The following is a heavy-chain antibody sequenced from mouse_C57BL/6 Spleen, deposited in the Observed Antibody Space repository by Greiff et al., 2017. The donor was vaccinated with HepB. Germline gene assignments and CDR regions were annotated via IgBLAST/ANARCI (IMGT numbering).Heavy chain of an antibody. CDR3: ARGSLNSYFDY. V-gene: IGHV1-80*01. CDR2: IYPGDGDT. Sequence: QVHVKQSGAELVKPGASVKISCKASGYAFSSYWMNWVKQRPGKGLEWIGQIYPGDGDTNYNGKFKGKATLTADKSSSTAYMQLSSLTSEDSAVYFCARGSLNSYFDYWGQGTTLTVSS. CDR1: GYAFSSYW. J-gene: IGHJ2*01.